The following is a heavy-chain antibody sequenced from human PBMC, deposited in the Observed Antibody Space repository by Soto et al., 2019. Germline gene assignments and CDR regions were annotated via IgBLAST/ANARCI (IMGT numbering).Heavy chain of an antibody. CDR3: ARGGPVGFDP. CDR1: GGSISSNNYY. Sequence: SETLSLTCTVSGGSISSNNYYWGWVRQPPGKGLEWIGNIYSAVSTYYNPSLKSPVTISVDTSKNQFSLKLSSVTAADTAVYYCARGGPVGFDPWGQGTLVTVSS. D-gene: IGHD2-15*01. CDR2: IYSAVST. J-gene: IGHJ5*02. V-gene: IGHV4-39*07.